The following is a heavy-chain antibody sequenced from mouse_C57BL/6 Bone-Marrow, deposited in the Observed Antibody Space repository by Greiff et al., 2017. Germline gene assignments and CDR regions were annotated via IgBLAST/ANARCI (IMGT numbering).Heavy chain of an antibody. D-gene: IGHD2-1*01. CDR2: IDPETGGT. Sequence: VQLQQSGAELVRPGASVTLSCQASGYTFTDYEMHWVKRTHVQGLEWIGAIDPETGGTAYNQKFQGKAILTADKSSSTAYMELRSLTSEDSAVYYCTRGSVYHYWYFDVWGTGTTVTVSS. J-gene: IGHJ1*03. V-gene: IGHV1-15*01. CDR1: GYTFTDYE. CDR3: TRGSVYHYWYFDV.